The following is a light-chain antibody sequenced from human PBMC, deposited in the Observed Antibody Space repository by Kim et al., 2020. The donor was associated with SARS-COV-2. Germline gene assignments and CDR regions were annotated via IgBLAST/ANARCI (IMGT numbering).Light chain of an antibody. CDR1: SSNIGNNY. Sequence: PGQKVPVSCSGSSSNIGNNYVSWYQRFPGTAPILLIYDNNKRPSGIPDRFSGSNSGTSATLGITGLQTGDEADYYCGTWNNSGAAFGGGTKLTVL. J-gene: IGLJ2*01. CDR3: GTWNNSGAA. CDR2: DNN. V-gene: IGLV1-51*01.